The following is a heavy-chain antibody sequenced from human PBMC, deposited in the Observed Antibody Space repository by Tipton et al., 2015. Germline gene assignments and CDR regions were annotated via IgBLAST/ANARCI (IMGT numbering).Heavy chain of an antibody. J-gene: IGHJ4*02. Sequence: SLRLSCAASGFTFSNYGMHWVRQAPGKGLQWVAVIRYDGTNKNHADSVKGRFTISRDNAKNSLYLQMSSLRAEDTAVYYCARDRYGDLDYWGQGTLVTVSS. CDR2: IRYDGTNK. V-gene: IGHV3-33*01. CDR3: ARDRYGDLDY. D-gene: IGHD4-17*01. CDR1: GFTFSNYG.